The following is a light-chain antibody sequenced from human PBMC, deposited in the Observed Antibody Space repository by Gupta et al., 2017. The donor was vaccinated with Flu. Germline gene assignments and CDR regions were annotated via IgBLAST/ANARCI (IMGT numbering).Light chain of an antibody. V-gene: IGLV4-69*01. Sequence: QLLLTQSPSPSASLGASVKLTCTLSNGRSSFAIAWHQQQPGKGPRFLMKLNNDGSHTKGDGIPDRFSGSSSATEHYLTISSLQSEDEADYYCQTWGAGVGIFGGGTKLTVL. J-gene: IGLJ2*01. CDR1: NGRSSFA. CDR2: LNNDGSH. CDR3: QTWGAGVGI.